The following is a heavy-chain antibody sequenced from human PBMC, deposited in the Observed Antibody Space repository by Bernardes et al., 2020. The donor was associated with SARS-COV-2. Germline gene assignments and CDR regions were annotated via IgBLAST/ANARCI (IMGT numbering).Heavy chain of an antibody. D-gene: IGHD1-26*01. CDR3: ARDCDLWLSSENSGPDF. Sequence: ASVKVSCKAFGYTFTDYYMHWVRQAPGQGLEWMGWISPDGYTNNIQKFQGRVTMTRDTSISTAFLEVFSLRSDDTAVYYCARDCDLWLSSENSGPDFWGQGTLVTVSS. CDR2: ISPDGYT. J-gene: IGHJ4*02. V-gene: IGHV1-2*02. CDR1: GYTFTDYY.